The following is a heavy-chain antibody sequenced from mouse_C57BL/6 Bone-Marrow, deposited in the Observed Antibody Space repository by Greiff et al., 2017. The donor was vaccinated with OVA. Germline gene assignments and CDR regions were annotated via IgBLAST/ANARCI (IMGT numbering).Heavy chain of an antibody. Sequence: EVQLQQSGPELVKPGASVKIPCKASGYTFTDYNMDWVKQSHGKSLEWIGDINPNNGGTIYNQKFKGKATITADTSSNTAYLQLSSLTSEDTAVYYCARSGFAYWGQGTLVTVSA. J-gene: IGHJ3*01. CDR3: ARSGFAY. V-gene: IGHV1-18*01. CDR2: INPNNGGT. CDR1: GYTFTDYN.